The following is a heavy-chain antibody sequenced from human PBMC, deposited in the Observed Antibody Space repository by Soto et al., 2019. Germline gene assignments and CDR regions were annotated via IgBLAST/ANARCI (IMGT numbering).Heavy chain of an antibody. J-gene: IGHJ4*02. CDR1: GYTFTSYA. Sequence: GASVKVSCKASGYTFTSYAMHWVRQAPGQRLEWMGWINAGNGNTKYSQKFQGRVTITRDTSASTAYMELSSLRSEDTAVYYCARLYCSSTSCYVRGPFDYWGQGTLVTVS. CDR3: ARLYCSSTSCYVRGPFDY. CDR2: INAGNGNT. V-gene: IGHV1-3*01. D-gene: IGHD2-2*01.